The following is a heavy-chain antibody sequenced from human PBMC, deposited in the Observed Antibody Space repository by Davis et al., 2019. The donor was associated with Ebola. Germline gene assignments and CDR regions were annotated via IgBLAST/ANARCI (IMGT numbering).Heavy chain of an antibody. CDR1: GFTFAAYG. J-gene: IGHJ4*01. Sequence: PGGSLRPSFVAPGFTFAAYGMHWVRQPPGKGLEGVSGNSWNGGSKDYADSVKGRFTISRDNARDSLYLQMDSLRVEDTAIYYCARDAFSLSRYDTEDHWGQGTLVTVSS. CDR3: ARDAFSLSRYDTEDH. V-gene: IGHV3-20*03. CDR2: NSWNGGSK. D-gene: IGHD3-9*01.